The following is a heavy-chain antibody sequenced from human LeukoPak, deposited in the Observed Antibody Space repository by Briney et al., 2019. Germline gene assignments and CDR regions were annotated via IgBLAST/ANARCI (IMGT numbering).Heavy chain of an antibody. J-gene: IGHJ4*02. CDR2: IYYSGST. V-gene: IGHV4-59*01. D-gene: IGHD5-18*01. CDR1: GGSISSYY. Sequence: SETLSLTCTVSGGSISSYYWSWIRQPPGKGLEWIGYIYYSGSTNYNPSLKSRATISVDTSKNQFSLKLSSVTAADTAVYYCARSSDTAMVSNYWGQGTLVTVSS. CDR3: ARSSDTAMVSNY.